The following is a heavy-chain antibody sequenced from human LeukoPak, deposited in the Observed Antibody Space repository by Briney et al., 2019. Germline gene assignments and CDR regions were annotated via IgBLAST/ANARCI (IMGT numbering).Heavy chain of an antibody. D-gene: IGHD6-13*01. CDR2: IRSKANSYAT. Sequence: PGGSLKLSCAASGFTFSGSAMHWVRQASGKGLEWVGRIRSKANSYATAYAASVKGRFTISRDDSKNTAYLQMNSLKTEDTAVYYCTRRASGSSWTDFDYWGQGTLVTVSS. CDR1: GFTFSGSA. V-gene: IGHV3-73*01. J-gene: IGHJ4*02. CDR3: TRRASGSSWTDFDY.